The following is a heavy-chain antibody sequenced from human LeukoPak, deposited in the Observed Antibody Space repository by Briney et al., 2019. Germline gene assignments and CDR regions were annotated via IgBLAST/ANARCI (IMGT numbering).Heavy chain of an antibody. J-gene: IGHJ4*02. CDR3: SRMGGSGGSSRQKYYFDY. CDR1: GYTFTSYY. CDR2: INPSGGST. V-gene: IGHV1-46*01. Sequence: ASVKVSCKASGYTFTSYYMHWVRQAPGQGLEWMGIINPSGGSTSCAQKFQGRVTMTRDTSTSTVYMELSNLRSEDTGVYYCSRMGGSGGSSRQKYYFDYWGQGTLVTVAS. D-gene: IGHD2-2*01.